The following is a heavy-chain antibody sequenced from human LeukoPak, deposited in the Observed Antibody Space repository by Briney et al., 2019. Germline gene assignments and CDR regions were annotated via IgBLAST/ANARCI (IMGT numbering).Heavy chain of an antibody. CDR1: GYTFTSYA. V-gene: IGHV1-3*04. J-gene: IGHJ4*02. D-gene: IGHD6-13*01. Sequence: ASVKVSCKASGYTFTSYAMHWARQAPGQRLEWMGWINTGNGNTKFSQKFQGRVTITRDTSASTAYMELSSLRSEDTAVYYCAKYSSSWHFDYWGQGTLVTVSS. CDR3: AKYSSSWHFDY. CDR2: INTGNGNT.